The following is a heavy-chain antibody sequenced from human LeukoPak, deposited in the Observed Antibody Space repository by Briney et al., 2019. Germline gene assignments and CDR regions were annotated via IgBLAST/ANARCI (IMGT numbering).Heavy chain of an antibody. CDR1: GFIFSRYS. CDR3: AKDPFSGDWYGSFDY. Sequence: GGSLRLSCAASGFIFSRYSMSWVRQAPGKGLEWVSAISGSGSGTYYAGSVKGRFTISRDNSKDTLDLQMNSLRAEDTAVYYCAKDPFSGDWYGSFDYWGQGTLVTVSS. V-gene: IGHV3-23*01. CDR2: ISGSGSGT. D-gene: IGHD3-9*01. J-gene: IGHJ4*02.